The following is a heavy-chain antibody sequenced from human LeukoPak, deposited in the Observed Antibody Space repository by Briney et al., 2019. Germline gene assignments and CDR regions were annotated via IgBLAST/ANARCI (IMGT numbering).Heavy chain of an antibody. Sequence: ASVKVSCKASGYTFTSYGISWVRQAPGQGLEWMGWISAYNGNTNYAQKLQGRVTMTTDTSTSTAYMELRSLRSEDTAVYYCASGQDYYGSGRGDGFDIWGQGTMVTVSS. J-gene: IGHJ3*02. CDR1: GYTFTSYG. D-gene: IGHD3-10*01. CDR3: ASGQDYYGSGRGDGFDI. CDR2: ISAYNGNT. V-gene: IGHV1-18*01.